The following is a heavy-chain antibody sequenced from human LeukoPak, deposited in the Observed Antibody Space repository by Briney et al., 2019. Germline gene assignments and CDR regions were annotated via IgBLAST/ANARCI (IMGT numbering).Heavy chain of an antibody. CDR1: GGSFSGYY. CDR3: ASPWGYGSGI. Sequence: SETPSLTCAVYGGSFSGYYWSWIRQPPGKGLEWIGEINHSGSTIYNPSLKSRVTISVDTSKKQFSLKLSSVTAADTAMYYCASPWGYGSGIWGQGTLVTVSS. J-gene: IGHJ4*02. CDR2: INHSGST. V-gene: IGHV4-34*01. D-gene: IGHD3-10*01.